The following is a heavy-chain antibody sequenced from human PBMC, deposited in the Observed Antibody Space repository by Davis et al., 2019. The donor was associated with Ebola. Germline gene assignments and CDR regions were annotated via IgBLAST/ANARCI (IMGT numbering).Heavy chain of an antibody. CDR1: GGSISSYY. Sequence: SETLSPTCTVSGGSISSYYWSWIRQPPGKGLEWIGYIYYSGSTNYNPSLKSRVTISVDTSKNQFSLKLSSVTAADTAVYYCARVIEITIFGGGRFDPWGQGTLVTVSS. D-gene: IGHD3-3*01. CDR2: IYYSGST. J-gene: IGHJ5*02. V-gene: IGHV4-59*12. CDR3: ARVIEITIFGGGRFDP.